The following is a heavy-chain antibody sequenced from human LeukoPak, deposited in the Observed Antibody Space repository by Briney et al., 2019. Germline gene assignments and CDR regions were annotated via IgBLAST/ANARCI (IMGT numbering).Heavy chain of an antibody. J-gene: IGHJ4*02. CDR2: ISSSSYI. V-gene: IGHV3-21*01. CDR3: AVSGWSLGYCSSTSCYLDY. D-gene: IGHD2-2*03. CDR1: GFTFSSYS. Sequence: PGGSLRLSCAASGFTFSSYSMNWVRQAPGKGLEWVSSISSSSYIYYADSVKGRFTISRDNAKNSLYLQMNSLRAEDTAVYYCAVSGWSLGYCSSTSCYLDYWGQGTLVTVSS.